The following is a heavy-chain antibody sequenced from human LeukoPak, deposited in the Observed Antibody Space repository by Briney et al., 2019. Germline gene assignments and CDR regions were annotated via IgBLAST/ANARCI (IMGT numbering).Heavy chain of an antibody. CDR1: GGSISSYY. D-gene: IGHD5-18*01. J-gene: IGHJ3*02. Sequence: SETLSLTCTVSGGSISSYYWSWIRQSPGRGLEWIGYIYYSGSTNYNPALKSRVTISVDTSKNQFSLKLSSVTAADTAVYYCARSYRIQLWLLDAFDIWGQGTMVTVSS. CDR2: IYYSGST. V-gene: IGHV4-59*12. CDR3: ARSYRIQLWLLDAFDI.